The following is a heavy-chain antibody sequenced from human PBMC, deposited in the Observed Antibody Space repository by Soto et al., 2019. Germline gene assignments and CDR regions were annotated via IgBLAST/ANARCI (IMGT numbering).Heavy chain of an antibody. CDR2: IWNNGNRK. CDR3: ARAVSTTAVNWFDP. D-gene: IGHD2-2*01. V-gene: IGHV3-33*01. J-gene: IGHJ5*02. Sequence: QVEPVESGGGVVQPGRSLRLSCAASGFTFWNYGMHWLRQAPGKGPEWVATIWNNGNRKYYADSVTGRFTISRDNSRNTLYLEMNSLRGEDTAVYYCARAVSTTAVNWFDPWGQGTQVTVSS. CDR1: GFTFWNYG.